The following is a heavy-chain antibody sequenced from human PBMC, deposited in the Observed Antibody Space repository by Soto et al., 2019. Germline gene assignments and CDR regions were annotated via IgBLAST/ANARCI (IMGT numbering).Heavy chain of an antibody. CDR3: ARDYDFWSGSPTFGMDV. V-gene: IGHV3-23*01. Sequence: PGGSLRLSCVASGFTFSSYAMSWVRQAPGKGLEWVTAISGSGSKRYYADHVKGRFTVSRDNAKNTLYLQMNSLRAEDTAVYYCARDYDFWSGSPTFGMDVWGQGTTVTVSS. J-gene: IGHJ6*02. CDR1: GFTFSSYA. D-gene: IGHD3-3*01. CDR2: ISGSGSKR.